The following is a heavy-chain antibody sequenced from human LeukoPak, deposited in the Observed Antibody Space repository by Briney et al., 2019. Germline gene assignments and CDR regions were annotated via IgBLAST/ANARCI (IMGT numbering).Heavy chain of an antibody. CDR3: VRDPEALDF. J-gene: IGHJ4*02. CDR1: GFTFSSYA. Sequence: GGSLRLSCAASGFTFSSYAMSWVRQAPGKGLEWVSYIRKTGGTATHYADSVKGRFIISRDDAENSLYLQMNSLRIEDTAVYYCVRDPEALDFWGPGTLVTVSS. V-gene: IGHV3-48*01. CDR2: IRKTGGTAT.